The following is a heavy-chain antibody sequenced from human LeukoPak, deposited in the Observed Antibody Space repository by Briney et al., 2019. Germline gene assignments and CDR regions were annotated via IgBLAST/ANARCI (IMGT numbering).Heavy chain of an antibody. Sequence: ASVKVSCKTSGYTFTAYSMRWVRQAPGQGLEWMGRINPNSGGTNYAQKFQGRVTMTRDTSISTAYMELSRLRSDDTAVYYCARVRSIAAAGTIYYYYYYMDVWGKGTTVTVSS. D-gene: IGHD6-13*01. J-gene: IGHJ6*03. CDR2: INPNSGGT. V-gene: IGHV1-2*06. CDR3: ARVRSIAAAGTIYYYYYYMDV. CDR1: GYTFTAYS.